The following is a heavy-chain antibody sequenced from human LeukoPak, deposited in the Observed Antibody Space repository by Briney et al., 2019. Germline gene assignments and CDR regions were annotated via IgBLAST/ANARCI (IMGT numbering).Heavy chain of an antibody. J-gene: IGHJ5*02. CDR3: AKSTRYYDSSGYVDL. CDR2: ISHTASMK. D-gene: IGHD3-22*01. Sequence: PGGSLRLSCTASGRFMFVSYGMNWVRQAPGKGLQWVAVISHTASMKVYAESVKGRFTVSRDNSKSTLYLQMNSLRPEDTALYYCAKSTRYYDSSGYVDLWGQGTLVTVSS. CDR1: GRFMFVSYG. V-gene: IGHV3-30*18.